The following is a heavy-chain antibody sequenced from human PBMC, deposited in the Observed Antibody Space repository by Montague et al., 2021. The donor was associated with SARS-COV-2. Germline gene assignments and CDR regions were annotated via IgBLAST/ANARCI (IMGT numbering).Heavy chain of an antibody. CDR2: IYYSGTA. CDR3: ARLVGGRETRFDP. J-gene: IGHJ5*02. D-gene: IGHD3-10*01. Sequence: SETLSLTCTVSGGSISSSSYYWSWIRQPPGKGLEWIGYIYYSGTANHNPSLKSRVTISVDTTKNQFSLKVRSVTAADTAVYYCARLVGGRETRFDPWGQGTLVTVSS. CDR1: GGSISSSSYY. V-gene: IGHV4-61*05.